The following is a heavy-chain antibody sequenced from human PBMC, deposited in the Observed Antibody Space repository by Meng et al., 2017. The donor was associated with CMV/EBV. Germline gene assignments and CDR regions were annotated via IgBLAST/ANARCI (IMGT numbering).Heavy chain of an antibody. CDR2: ISAYNGNT. CDR3: ATGYYDILTGYWIDAFDI. J-gene: IGHJ3*02. CDR1: GYTFTSYG. D-gene: IGHD3-9*01. V-gene: IGHV1-18*01. Sequence: VKVSCKASGYTFTSYGISWVRQAPGQGLEWMGWISAYNGNTNYAQKLQGRVTMTTDTSTSTAYMELRSLRSDDTAVYYCATGYYDILTGYWIDAFDIWGQGTMVTVSS.